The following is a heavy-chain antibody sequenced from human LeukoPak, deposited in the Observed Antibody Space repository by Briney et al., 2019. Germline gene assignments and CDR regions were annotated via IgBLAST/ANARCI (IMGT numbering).Heavy chain of an antibody. J-gene: IGHJ4*02. CDR3: ARVINPGWVFDY. D-gene: IGHD6-19*01. CDR1: GYTFTDYH. V-gene: IGHV1-2*02. Sequence: ASVKVSCKASGYTFTDYHVHWVRQAPGQGLEWMGWINPNTGDTNYAQKFQGRVTMTRDTSISTAYMELSRLRSDDTAVYYCARVINPGWVFDYWGQGTLVTVSS. CDR2: INPNTGDT.